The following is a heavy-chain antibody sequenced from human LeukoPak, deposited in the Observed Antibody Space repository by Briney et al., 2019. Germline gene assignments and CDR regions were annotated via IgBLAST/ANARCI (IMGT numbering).Heavy chain of an antibody. CDR2: ISNSGRSI. D-gene: IGHD3-16*01. V-gene: IGHV3-21*01. CDR1: GFSFLTYT. CDR3: ARGAARDIDY. Sequence: GGSLRLSCAASGFSFLTYTMNWVRQAPGKGLEWVSSISNSGRSIYYADSVRGRFTISRDNAKKSLYLQIHCLRAEDTAVYFCARGAARDIDYWGQGTLVTVSS. J-gene: IGHJ4*02.